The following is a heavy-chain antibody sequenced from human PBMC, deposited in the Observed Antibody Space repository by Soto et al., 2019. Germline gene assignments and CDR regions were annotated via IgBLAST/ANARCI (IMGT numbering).Heavy chain of an antibody. V-gene: IGHV4-59*08. CDR3: ARQKSRYYFDY. CDR2: IYYSGST. CDR1: GGSISSYY. Sequence: PSETLSLTCTVSGGSISSYYWSWIRQPPGKGLEWIGYIYYSGSTNYNPSLKSRVTISVDTSKNQFSLKLSSVTAADTAVYYCARQKSRYYFDYWGQGTLVTVSS. J-gene: IGHJ4*02.